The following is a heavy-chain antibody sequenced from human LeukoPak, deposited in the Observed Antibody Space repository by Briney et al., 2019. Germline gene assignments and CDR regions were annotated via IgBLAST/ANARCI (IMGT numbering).Heavy chain of an antibody. D-gene: IGHD1-7*01. J-gene: IGHJ4*02. Sequence: GGSLRLSCAASGFTFSHSYIHWVRHAPGKGLVWVSRIDIDGNTVYADPVKGRFTISRDNAKSTLYLEMNSLRAEDTAAYYCARDMNYNLDYWGPGTLVTVSP. V-gene: IGHV3-74*01. CDR1: GFTFSHSY. CDR2: IDIDGNT. CDR3: ARDMNYNLDY.